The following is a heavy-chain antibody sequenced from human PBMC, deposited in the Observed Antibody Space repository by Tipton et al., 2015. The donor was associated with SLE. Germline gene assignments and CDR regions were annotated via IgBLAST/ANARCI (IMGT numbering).Heavy chain of an antibody. D-gene: IGHD1-26*01. CDR1: GFTFSNAW. V-gene: IGHV3-30*02. Sequence: SLRLSCAASGFTFSNAWMSWVRQAPGKGLEWVAFIRYDGSNKYYADSVKGRFTISRDNSKNTLYLQMNSLRAEDTAVYYCASPRVGDWGQGTLVTVSS. CDR3: ASPRVGD. CDR2: IRYDGSNK. J-gene: IGHJ4*02.